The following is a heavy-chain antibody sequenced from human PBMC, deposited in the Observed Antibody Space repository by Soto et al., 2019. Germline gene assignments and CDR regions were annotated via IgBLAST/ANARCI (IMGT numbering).Heavy chain of an antibody. D-gene: IGHD2-15*01. CDR3: ASGDSWRGYHYAMDV. CDR1: GFTFTSSA. Sequence: SVKVSCKASGFTFTSSAVQWVRQARGQRLEWIGWIVVGSGNTNYAQKFQERVTITRDMSTSTAYMELSSLRSEDTAAYYCASGDSWRGYHYAMDVWGQGTTVTVSS. CDR2: IVVGSGNT. J-gene: IGHJ6*02. V-gene: IGHV1-58*01.